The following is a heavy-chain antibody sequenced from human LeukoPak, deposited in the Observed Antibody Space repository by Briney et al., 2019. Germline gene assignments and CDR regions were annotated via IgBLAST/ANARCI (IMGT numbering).Heavy chain of an antibody. D-gene: IGHD3-3*01. Sequence: PSETLSLTCTVSGGSVSSGSYYRSWIRQPPGKGLEWIGYIYYSGSTNYNPSLKSRVTISVDTSKNQFSLRLSSVTAADTAVYYCQSRYLEWLLEYWGQGTLVTVSS. J-gene: IGHJ4*02. V-gene: IGHV4-61*01. CDR2: IYYSGST. CDR1: GGSVSSGSYY. CDR3: QSRYLEWLLEY.